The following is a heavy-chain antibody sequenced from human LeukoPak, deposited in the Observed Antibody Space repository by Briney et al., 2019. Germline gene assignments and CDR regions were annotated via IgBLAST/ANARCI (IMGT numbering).Heavy chain of an antibody. CDR2: INHSGST. CDR1: GGSFSGYY. J-gene: IGHJ6*03. Sequence: SETLSLTCAVYGGSFSGYYWSWIRQPPGKGLEWIGEINHSGSTNYNPSLKSRVTMSVDTSKNQFSLKLSSVTAADTAVYYCAREGNWNDGDYYYYMDVWGKGTTVTVSS. D-gene: IGHD1-1*01. CDR3: AREGNWNDGDYYYYMDV. V-gene: IGHV4-34*01.